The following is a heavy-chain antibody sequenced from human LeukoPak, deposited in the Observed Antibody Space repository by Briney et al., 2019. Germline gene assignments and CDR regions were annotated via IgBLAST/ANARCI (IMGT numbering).Heavy chain of an antibody. CDR3: AKVDIVVVVAALGRAFDI. V-gene: IGHV3-23*01. J-gene: IGHJ3*02. Sequence: PGGSLRLSCAASGFTFSTYAMSWVRQTPGKGLEWVSVISGGGDITYYADSVKGRFTISRDNSENTVYLQMNSLRAEDTAVYYCAKVDIVVVVAALGRAFDIWGQGTMVTVSS. CDR2: ISGGGDIT. D-gene: IGHD2-15*01. CDR1: GFTFSTYA.